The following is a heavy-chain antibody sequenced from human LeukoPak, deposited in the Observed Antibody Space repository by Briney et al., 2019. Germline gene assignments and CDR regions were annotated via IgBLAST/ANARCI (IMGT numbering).Heavy chain of an antibody. CDR2: IDTAGDT. D-gene: IGHD3-16*02. Sequence: GGSLRLSCAASGFTFSNYDMHWVRQAAGKGLEWVSAIDTAGDTYYPGSVKGRFTISRENAKNSLYLQMNSLRAEDTAVYYCARVLRLRLGELSFGYWGQGTLVTVSS. J-gene: IGHJ4*02. V-gene: IGHV3-13*01. CDR1: GFTFSNYD. CDR3: ARVLRLRLGELSFGY.